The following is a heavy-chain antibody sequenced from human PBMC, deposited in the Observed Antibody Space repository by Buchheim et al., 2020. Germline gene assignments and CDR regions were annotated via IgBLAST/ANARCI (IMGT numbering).Heavy chain of an antibody. D-gene: IGHD2-8*02. CDR1: GFTFSSYS. J-gene: IGHJ6*02. Sequence: EVQLLESGGSLVQPGGSLRLSCEASGFTFSSYSMTWVRQAPGIGLEWVSGISASGAGPNYADSVKGRFTISRDNSKNTLYLQMNSLRVEDTAVYYCAKDTRGPDAWGRGTT. CDR2: ISASGAGP. V-gene: IGHV3-23*01. CDR3: AKDTRGPDA.